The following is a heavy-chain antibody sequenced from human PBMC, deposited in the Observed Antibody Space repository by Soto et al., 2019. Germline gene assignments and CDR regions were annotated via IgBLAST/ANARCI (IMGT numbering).Heavy chain of an antibody. V-gene: IGHV3-74*03. Sequence: EVRLEEAGGGFVQPGGSLRVSCSGSGFIFSSFWMHWVRQGPGKGLEWVSRINGDGASLAYAASVKGRFSISRDNVKNTLHLQMNSLGGDDTAVYFCAREGSLGLDVWGRGTTVTVSS. CDR1: GFIFSSFW. J-gene: IGHJ6*02. CDR3: AREGSLGLDV. CDR2: INGDGASL. D-gene: IGHD3-10*01.